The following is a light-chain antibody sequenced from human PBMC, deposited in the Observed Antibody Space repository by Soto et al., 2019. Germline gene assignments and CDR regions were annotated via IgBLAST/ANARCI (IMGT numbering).Light chain of an antibody. Sequence: QSVLTQPASVSGSPGQSIAISCTGTSSDIGAYNYVSWYQHHPGKAPKLMIYEVSNRPSGVSNRFSGSKSGNTASLTISGLQAEDEADYYCSSYTDSSNYVFGTGTKVTVL. CDR2: EVS. CDR3: SSYTDSSNYV. V-gene: IGLV2-14*01. J-gene: IGLJ1*01. CDR1: SSDIGAYNY.